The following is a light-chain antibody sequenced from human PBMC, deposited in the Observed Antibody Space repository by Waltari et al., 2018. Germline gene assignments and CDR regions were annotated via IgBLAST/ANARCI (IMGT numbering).Light chain of an antibody. CDR1: EGLRTW. CDR2: GAS. Sequence: DIQMAQSPSSVSASVGDTVTITCRASEGLRTWLAWYQQKPGKAPKLLIYGASILQSGVPARFSGSGSGTDFTLTISNLQADDFASYYCQQAHTFPFTFGGGTKVEIK. J-gene: IGKJ4*01. CDR3: QQAHTFPFT. V-gene: IGKV1-12*01.